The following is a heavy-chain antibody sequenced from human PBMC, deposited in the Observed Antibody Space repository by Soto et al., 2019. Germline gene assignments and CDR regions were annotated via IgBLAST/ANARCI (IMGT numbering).Heavy chain of an antibody. CDR1: GYTFTGYY. CDR2: INPNSGGT. CDR3: ARDHYYDSSGYPDWFGP. V-gene: IGHV1-2*04. D-gene: IGHD3-22*01. J-gene: IGHJ5*02. Sequence: ASVKVSCKASGYTFTGYYMHWVRQAPGEGLELMGWINPNSGGTNYAQKFQGWVTMTRDTSISTAYMELSSLRSDDTAVYYCARDHYYDSSGYPDWFGPWGQGTLITVSS.